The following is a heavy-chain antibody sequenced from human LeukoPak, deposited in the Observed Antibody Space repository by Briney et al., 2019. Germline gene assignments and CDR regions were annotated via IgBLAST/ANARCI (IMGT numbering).Heavy chain of an antibody. Sequence: PSETLSLTCAVYGGSFSVYYWSWIRQPPGKGLEWIGEINHSGSTYYNPSLKSRVTISVDTSKNQFSLKLSSVTAADTAVYYCARPADVGFDYWGQGTLVTVSS. V-gene: IGHV4-34*01. D-gene: IGHD1-26*01. CDR1: GGSFSVYY. J-gene: IGHJ4*02. CDR3: ARPADVGFDY. CDR2: INHSGST.